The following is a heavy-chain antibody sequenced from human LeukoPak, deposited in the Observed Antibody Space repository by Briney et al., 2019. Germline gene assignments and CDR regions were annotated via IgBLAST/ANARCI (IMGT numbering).Heavy chain of an antibody. CDR3: ARDTAIYYDSREDY. D-gene: IGHD3-22*01. J-gene: IGHJ4*02. CDR1: GYTFTGYY. V-gene: IGHV1-2*06. CDR2: INPNSGGT. Sequence: ASVKVSCKASGYTFTGYYMHWVRQAPGQGLEWMGRINPNSGGTNYAQKFQGRVTMTRDTSISTAYMELSRLRSDDTAVYYCARDTAIYYDSREDYWGQGTLVTVSS.